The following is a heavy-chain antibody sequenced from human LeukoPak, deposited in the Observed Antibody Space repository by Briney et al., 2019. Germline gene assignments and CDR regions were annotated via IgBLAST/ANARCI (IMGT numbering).Heavy chain of an antibody. CDR2: IKQDGSEK. J-gene: IGHJ4*02. Sequence: GGSLRLSCAASGFTFSDYWMSWVRQAPGKGLEWVANIKQDGSEKTYVDSVKGRFTISRDNAKNSLYLQMNSLRAEDTALYYCAREGCSGGSCYLWGQGTLVTVSS. CDR1: GFTFSDYW. CDR3: AREGCSGGSCYL. D-gene: IGHD2-15*01. V-gene: IGHV3-7*03.